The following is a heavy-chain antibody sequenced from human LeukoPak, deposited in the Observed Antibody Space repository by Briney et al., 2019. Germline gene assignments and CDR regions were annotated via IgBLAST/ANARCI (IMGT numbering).Heavy chain of an antibody. CDR3: AADGEYAFLV. CDR1: GLTFHNTW. J-gene: IGHJ3*01. D-gene: IGHD2/OR15-2a*01. CDR2: IISDGITT. V-gene: IGHV3-74*01. Sequence: GGSLRLSCAASGLTFHNTWMHWIRQAPGKGLVWVSRIISDGITTTYADSVKGRFTISRDNAKNTLYQQMNSLRADDTAVYYCAADGEYAFLVWGQGTMVTVSS.